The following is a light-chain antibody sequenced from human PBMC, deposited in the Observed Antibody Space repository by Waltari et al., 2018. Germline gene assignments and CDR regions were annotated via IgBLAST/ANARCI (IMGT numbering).Light chain of an antibody. CDR2: DAS. Sequence: EIVLTQSPAILSFSPGERATLSCRANQSVGTYLAWYQQLPGQSPRLLIYDASYRATGIPARFSGSGSETDFTLTISSLQPEDFAVYYCQQRRNWPLTFGGGTRVQI. J-gene: IGKJ4*01. V-gene: IGKV3-11*01. CDR3: QQRRNWPLT. CDR1: QSVGTY.